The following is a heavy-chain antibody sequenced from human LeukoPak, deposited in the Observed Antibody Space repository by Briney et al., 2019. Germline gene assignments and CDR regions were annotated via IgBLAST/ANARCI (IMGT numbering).Heavy chain of an antibody. J-gene: IGHJ4*02. CDR3: TRRVETARALDY. D-gene: IGHD5-18*01. V-gene: IGHV4-59*12. CDR1: GGSTTVYK. CDR2: IYYIGSP. Sequence: PGRLSLSSAVSGGSTTVYKLSTISHRPQGGDWSMWHIYYIGSPTYNTSPKSRATISVDTSKKQFSLNLSSVAAAHTAVYYCTRRVETARALDYWGQGTLVTVSS.